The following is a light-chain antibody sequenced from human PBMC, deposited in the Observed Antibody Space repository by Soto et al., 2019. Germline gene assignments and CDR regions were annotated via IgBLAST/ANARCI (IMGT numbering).Light chain of an antibody. V-gene: IGKV3D-11*01. Sequence: IVLTQSPASLSVSPGERATLSCRASQDIGTYLAWYQQKPGQAPRLIIYDTFNRASDVPDTFSGSGSGTVFTITVSNVAPDDSAIYYCQQRSTWPLTFGGGTKVEIK. CDR3: QQRSTWPLT. J-gene: IGKJ4*01. CDR2: DTF. CDR1: QDIGTY.